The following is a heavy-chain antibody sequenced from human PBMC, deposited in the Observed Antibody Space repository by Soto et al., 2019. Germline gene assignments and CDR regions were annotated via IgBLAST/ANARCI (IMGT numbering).Heavy chain of an antibody. Sequence: EVQLVESGGGLVKPGGSLRLSCAASGFTFSSYSMNWVRQAPGKGLEWVSSISSSSTYIYYTDSVKGRFTISRDNAKNSLDLQMNSLRAEDTAVYYCARDTVDDSDYWGQGTLVTVSS. D-gene: IGHD3-22*01. CDR1: GFTFSSYS. CDR2: ISSSSTYI. CDR3: ARDTVDDSDY. J-gene: IGHJ4*02. V-gene: IGHV3-21*01.